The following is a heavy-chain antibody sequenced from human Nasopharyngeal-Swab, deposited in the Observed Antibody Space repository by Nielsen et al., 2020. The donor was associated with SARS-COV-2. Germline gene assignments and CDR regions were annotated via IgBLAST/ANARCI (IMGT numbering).Heavy chain of an antibody. V-gene: IGHV3-33*06. CDR1: GFTFSSYG. CDR3: AKVRRMYYYDSSGYYDY. Sequence: GESLKISCAAPGFTFSSYGMHWVRQAPGKGLEWVAVIWYDGSNKYYADSVKGRFTISRDNSKNTLYLQMNSLRAEDTAVYYCAKVRRMYYYDSSGYYDYWGQGTLVTVSS. D-gene: IGHD3-22*01. CDR2: IWYDGSNK. J-gene: IGHJ4*02.